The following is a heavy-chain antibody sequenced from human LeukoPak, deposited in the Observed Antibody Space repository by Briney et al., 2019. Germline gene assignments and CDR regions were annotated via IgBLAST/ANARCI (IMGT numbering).Heavy chain of an antibody. CDR1: GFTFTNYA. V-gene: IGHV3-23*01. CDR2: ISGSGTST. CDR3: AKDYLDIVVVPAALDAFDI. D-gene: IGHD2-2*03. J-gene: IGHJ3*02. Sequence: PGGSLRLSCAASGFTFTNYAVSWVRQAPGKGLEWVSAISGSGTSTYYADSVKGRFTISRDNSKNTLYLQMNSLRAEDTAVYYCAKDYLDIVVVPAALDAFDIWGQGTMVTVSS.